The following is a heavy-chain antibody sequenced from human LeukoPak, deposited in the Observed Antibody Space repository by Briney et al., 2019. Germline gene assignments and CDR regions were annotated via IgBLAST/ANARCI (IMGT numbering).Heavy chain of an antibody. V-gene: IGHV3-21*01. Sequence: PGGSLRLSCTAAGFTFRSHSMDWVRQAPGKGLEWVSSISSTSSYIYYADSVKGRFTISRDNAKNSLYLQMNSLRAEDTAVYYCARSPGYSGYDPFDYWGQGTLVTVSS. CDR2: ISSTSSYI. CDR1: GFTFRSHS. CDR3: ARSPGYSGYDPFDY. J-gene: IGHJ4*02. D-gene: IGHD5-12*01.